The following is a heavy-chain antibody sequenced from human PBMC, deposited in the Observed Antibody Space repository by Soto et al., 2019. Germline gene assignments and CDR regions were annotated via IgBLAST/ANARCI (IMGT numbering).Heavy chain of an antibody. V-gene: IGHV2-5*02. CDR1: GFSLTRGVA. J-gene: IGHJ6*02. D-gene: IGHD3-10*01. CDR3: TRDSYGSGYGMDV. Sequence: QITLKESGPTLVKPTQTLTLTCTFSGFSLTRGVAVGWIRQPPGKALEWLALIYWDDDKRYSPSLKSRLTITXDXXINQVVLTMTNLGPVDTATYYCTRDSYGSGYGMDVWGQGTTVTVSS. CDR2: IYWDDDK.